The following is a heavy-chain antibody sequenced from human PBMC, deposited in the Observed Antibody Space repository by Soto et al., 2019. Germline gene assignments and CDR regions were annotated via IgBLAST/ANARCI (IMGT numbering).Heavy chain of an antibody. CDR1: RVTFSNYW. D-gene: IGHD6-19*01. CDR2: IKQDGSET. CDR3: AGENVAVPAYF. J-gene: IGHJ4*02. V-gene: IGHV3-7*01. Sequence: GGSLRLCCTASRVTFSNYWMSWVRQAPGKGLEWVANIKQDGSETYYVDSLRGRFTISGDNAKNSVYLQMNSLRVDDTAVYFCAGENVAVPAYFWGQGTLVTVS.